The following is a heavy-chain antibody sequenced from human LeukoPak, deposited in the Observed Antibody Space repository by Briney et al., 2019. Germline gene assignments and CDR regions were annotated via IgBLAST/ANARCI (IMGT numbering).Heavy chain of an antibody. V-gene: IGHV3-7*01. D-gene: IGHD1-26*01. CDR1: GFTFSSYL. CDR2: IKQDGSEK. CDR3: ARDHDSGSYYTSAFDI. Sequence: HPGGSLRLSRAASGFTFSSYLMSRVRQAPGKGLEWVANIKQDGSEKYYVDSVKGRFTISRDNAKNSLYLQMNSLRAEDTAVYYCARDHDSGSYYTSAFDIWGQGTMVTVSS. J-gene: IGHJ3*02.